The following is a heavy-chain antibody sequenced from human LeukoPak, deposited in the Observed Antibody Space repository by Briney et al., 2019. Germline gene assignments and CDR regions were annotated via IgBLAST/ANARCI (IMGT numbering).Heavy chain of an antibody. D-gene: IGHD6-13*01. CDR2: IYPSGNT. Sequence: SQTLSLTCTVSGGSITSGNYYWSWIRQPAGDRLEWIGRIYPSGNTNYNPSLKSRVTISVDTSKNQFSLKRSSVTASDTAVYYCARDPHLGRYSSSRSSFDYWGQGTLVTVCS. V-gene: IGHV4-61*02. J-gene: IGHJ4*02. CDR3: ARDPHLGRYSSSRSSFDY. CDR1: GGSITSGNYY.